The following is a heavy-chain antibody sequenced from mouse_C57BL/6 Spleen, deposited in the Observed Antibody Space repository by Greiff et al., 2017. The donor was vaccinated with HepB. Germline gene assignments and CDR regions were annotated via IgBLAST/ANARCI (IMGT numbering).Heavy chain of an antibody. J-gene: IGHJ2*01. CDR3: ASDDYDAY. D-gene: IGHD2-4*01. Sequence: EVQRVESGPGLVKPSQSLSLTCSVTGYSITSGYYWNWIRQFPGNKLEWMGYISYDGSNNYNPSLKNRISITRDTSKNQFFLKLNSVTTEDTATYYCASDDYDAYWGQGTTLTVSS. V-gene: IGHV3-6*01. CDR2: ISYDGSN. CDR1: GYSITSGYY.